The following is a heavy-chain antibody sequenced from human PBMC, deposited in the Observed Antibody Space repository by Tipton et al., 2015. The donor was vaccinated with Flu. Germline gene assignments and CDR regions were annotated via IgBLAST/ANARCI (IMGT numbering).Heavy chain of an antibody. D-gene: IGHD5-12*01. Sequence: VQLVQSGAEVKKPGESLMISCKTSGYFFTSYWIAWVRQVPGKGLEWMGMIHPDASDTRYSPSFQGHVSMSADKSIRTAYLHVSSLKASDTAMYYCARRIVATIWAFEVWGQGTMVTVSS. CDR2: IHPDASDT. V-gene: IGHV5-51*03. J-gene: IGHJ3*01. CDR3: ARRIVATIWAFEV. CDR1: GYFFTSYW.